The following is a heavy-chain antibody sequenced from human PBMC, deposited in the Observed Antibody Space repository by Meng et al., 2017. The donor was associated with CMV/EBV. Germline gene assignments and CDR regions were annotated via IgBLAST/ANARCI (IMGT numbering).Heavy chain of an antibody. CDR1: GFTFSDYY. D-gene: IGHD3-10*01. CDR3: AKLVLLWFGESLQRGADHDY. V-gene: IGHV3-11*01. J-gene: IGHJ4*02. Sequence: GESLKISCAASGFTFSDYYMSWIRQAPGKGLEWVSYISSSGSTIYYADSVKGRFTISRDNAKNSLYLQMNSLRAEDTAVYYCAKLVLLWFGESLQRGADHDYWGQGTLVTVSS. CDR2: ISSSGSTI.